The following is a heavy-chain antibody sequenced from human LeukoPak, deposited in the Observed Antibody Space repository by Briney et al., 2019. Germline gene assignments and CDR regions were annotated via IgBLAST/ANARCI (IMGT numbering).Heavy chain of an antibody. CDR1: GFTFSNYW. J-gene: IGHJ4*02. CDR2: INRDGSTT. CDR3: ARDKKSGESSEIDY. V-gene: IGHV3-74*03. Sequence: GGSLRLSCAASGFTFSNYWVHWVRHAPGKGLVWVSRINRDGSTTKYADSVKGRFTVSRDNAKNTLNLQMNSLRAEDTAVYYCARDKKSGESSEIDYWGQGTLVTVFS. D-gene: IGHD3-3*01.